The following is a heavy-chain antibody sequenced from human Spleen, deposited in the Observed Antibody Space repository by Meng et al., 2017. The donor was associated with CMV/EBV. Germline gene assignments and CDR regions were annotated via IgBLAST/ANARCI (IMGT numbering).Heavy chain of an antibody. J-gene: IGHJ6*02. Sequence: SGPTLVKPTETLTLTCTVSGFSLNDAKMAVAWIRQPPGKAPEWLAHIFSDDEKSFSTSLKSRLTISKDTSRSQVVLTMTNIDPVDTATYYCVRIHINMVRGVIPYYYYYGIDVWGPGTTVTVSS. CDR2: IFSDDEK. CDR1: GFSLNDAKMA. V-gene: IGHV2-26*01. D-gene: IGHD3-10*01. CDR3: VRIHINMVRGVIPYYYYYGIDV.